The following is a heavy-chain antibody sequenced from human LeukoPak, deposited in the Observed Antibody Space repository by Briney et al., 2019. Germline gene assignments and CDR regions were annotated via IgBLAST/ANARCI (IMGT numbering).Heavy chain of an antibody. CDR1: GFTYSTYA. Sequence: GGTLRLSCAASGFTYSTYAMTCVPHPPGKGLESVPAISGRGGTTYYTDSVKGRFPISRDNSKNTLYLQMTSLRAADTAVYYCATDREWDAYAEYDYWGQGTLVTVSS. V-gene: IGHV3-23*01. CDR2: ISGRGGTT. CDR3: ATDREWDAYAEYDY. J-gene: IGHJ4*02. D-gene: IGHD1-14*01.